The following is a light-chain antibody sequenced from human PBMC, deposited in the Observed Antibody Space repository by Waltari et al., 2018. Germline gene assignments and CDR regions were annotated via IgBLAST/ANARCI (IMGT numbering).Light chain of an antibody. CDR3: ASYTSANTVL. J-gene: IGLJ2*01. V-gene: IGLV2-14*03. Sequence: PGKSPKRGIFGVSGWPSVVSHRFSGSKSGNTASLTISGLQAEDEAAYYCASYTSANTVLFGGGTKVTVL. CDR2: GVS.